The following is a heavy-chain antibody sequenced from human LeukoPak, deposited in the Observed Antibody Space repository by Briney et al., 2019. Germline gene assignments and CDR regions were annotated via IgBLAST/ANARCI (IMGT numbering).Heavy chain of an antibody. CDR2: IYSSGST. V-gene: IGHV4-4*09. D-gene: IGHD2-21*02. CDR1: GASISSYY. CDR3: AGKYGDLNWFDP. J-gene: IGHJ5*02. Sequence: SETLSLTCTVSGASISSYYWSWIRQPPGKGLEWIGYIYSSGSTNYNPSLYSQVSISVDTSKNQLSLKLSSVTAADTAVYYCAGKYGDLNWFDPWGQGTLVTVSS.